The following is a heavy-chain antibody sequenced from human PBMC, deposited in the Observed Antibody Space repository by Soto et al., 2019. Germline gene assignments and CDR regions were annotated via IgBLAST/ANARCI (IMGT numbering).Heavy chain of an antibody. D-gene: IGHD1-7*01. Sequence: EVHLVESGGGLMQPGGSLRLSCAASGFTVSTYNMIWVRQAPVKGLEWVSVTYSGGSTQYAYSVNGRFTVSRDNSKNTVYLKRSSLRDEDTAVYYCARKLSGAVQGCAYGMDVWGRGTTVTVSS. CDR2: TYSGGST. J-gene: IGHJ6*01. CDR1: GFTVSTYN. CDR3: ARKLSGAVQGCAYGMDV. V-gene: IGHV3-53*02.